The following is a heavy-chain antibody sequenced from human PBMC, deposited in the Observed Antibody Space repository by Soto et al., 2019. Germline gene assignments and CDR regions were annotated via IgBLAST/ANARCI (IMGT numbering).Heavy chain of an antibody. V-gene: IGHV1-69*01. J-gene: IGHJ5*02. Sequence: VKVSCKASGGTFSSYAISWVRQAPGQGLEWMGGIIPIFGTANYAQKFQGRVTITADESTSTAYMELSSLRSEDTAVYYCAREVARHQNWFDPWGQRTLVTVSS. CDR3: AREVARHQNWFDP. CDR2: IIPIFGTA. CDR1: GGTFSSYA. D-gene: IGHD2-15*01.